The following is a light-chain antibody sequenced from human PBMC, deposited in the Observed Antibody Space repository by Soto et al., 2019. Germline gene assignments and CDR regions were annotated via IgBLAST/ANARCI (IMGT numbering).Light chain of an antibody. CDR2: AAS. CDR1: QSVRSSY. J-gene: IGKJ1*01. V-gene: IGKV3-20*01. CDR3: QQYGKSLRT. Sequence: EIVLTQSPGTLSLSPGERATLSCRASQSVRSSYLAWYQQKPGQAPRVLIYAASSRVTGIPDRFSGSGSGTDFTLTISRLESEDFAVYFCQQYGKSLRTFGQGTKVEIK.